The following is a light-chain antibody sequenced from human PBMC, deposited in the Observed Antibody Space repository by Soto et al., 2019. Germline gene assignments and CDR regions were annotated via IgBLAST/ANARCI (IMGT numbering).Light chain of an antibody. CDR1: ETISTF. V-gene: IGKV1-39*01. J-gene: IGKJ4*01. Sequence: DIQLTQSPSSLSASLGDSITITCRASETISTFLNWYQVQPGKAPRLLVYGASYLQVGVPVRFRASGSETLFTLTIDNLQREDLASYFCQQFFSAVLTFGGGTRVDI. CDR3: QQFFSAVLT. CDR2: GAS.